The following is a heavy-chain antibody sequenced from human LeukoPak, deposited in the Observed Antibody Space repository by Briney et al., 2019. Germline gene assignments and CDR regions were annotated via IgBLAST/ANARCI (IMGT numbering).Heavy chain of an antibody. CDR2: ISSSSSTI. V-gene: IGHV3-48*01. D-gene: IGHD3-22*01. CDR3: AREAPRGYYDSSGYYDY. CDR1: GFTFSSYS. J-gene: IGHJ4*02. Sequence: GGSLRLSCAASGFTFSSYSMNWVRQAPGKGLEWVSYISSSSSTIYYADSVKGRFTISRDNAKNSLYLQMNSLRAEDTAVYYCAREAPRGYYDSSGYYDYWGQGTPVTVSS.